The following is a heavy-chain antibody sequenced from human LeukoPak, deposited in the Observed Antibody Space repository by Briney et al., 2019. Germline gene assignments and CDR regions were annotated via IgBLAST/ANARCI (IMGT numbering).Heavy chain of an antibody. V-gene: IGHV4-39*07. Sequence: PSETLSLTCTVSGGSISSRSYYWGWLRQPPGKGLEWIGSIYYSGTIYYNPSLKSRVTISVDTSKYQFSLKLSSVTAADTAVYYCATSSGYSFWFDLWGQGTLVTVSS. CDR1: GGSISSRSYY. CDR2: IYYSGTI. CDR3: ATSSGYSFWFDL. J-gene: IGHJ5*02. D-gene: IGHD3-22*01.